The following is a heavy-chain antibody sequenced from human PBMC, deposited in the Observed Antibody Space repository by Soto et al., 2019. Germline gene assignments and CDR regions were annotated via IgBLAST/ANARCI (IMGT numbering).Heavy chain of an antibody. D-gene: IGHD1-7*01. CDR3: ARAHGTS. V-gene: IGHV4-30-4*01. CDR2: IYYSGTT. CDR1: GDSISSGDYY. Sequence: QVQLQESGPGLVKPSQTLSLTCTVSGDSISSGDYYWSWIRQPPGKGLEWIGYIYYSGTTYYNPSLNSRVTISLDTTKNQFSLTLSSVTAADTAVYYCARAHGTSWGQGILVTVSS. J-gene: IGHJ5*02.